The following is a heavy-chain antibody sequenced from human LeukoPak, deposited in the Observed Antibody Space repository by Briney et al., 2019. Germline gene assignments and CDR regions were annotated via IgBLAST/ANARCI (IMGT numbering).Heavy chain of an antibody. D-gene: IGHD3-10*01. CDR3: ARDFYYYGSGSYSMDV. Sequence: PGGSLRLSCAASGFTFSSYWMHWVRQAPGKGLVWVSRINTDGSSTSYADSVKGRFTISRDNAKNSLYLQMNSLRAEDTAVYYCARDFYYYGSGSYSMDVWGQGTTVPVSS. J-gene: IGHJ6*02. CDR1: GFTFSSYW. V-gene: IGHV3-74*01. CDR2: INTDGSST.